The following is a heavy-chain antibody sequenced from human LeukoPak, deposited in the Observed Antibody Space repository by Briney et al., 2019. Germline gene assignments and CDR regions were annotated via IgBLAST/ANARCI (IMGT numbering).Heavy chain of an antibody. CDR1: GYTFTDYY. CDR3: ASSEGYSGYDLADY. J-gene: IGHJ4*02. Sequence: ASVKVSCKASGYTFTDYYMHWVRQAPGQGLEWMGWINPNSGGTNYAQKFQDRVTMTRDTSISTAYKELSRLRSDDTAVYYCASSEGYSGYDLADYWGQGTLVTVSS. CDR2: INPNSGGT. V-gene: IGHV1-2*02. D-gene: IGHD5-12*01.